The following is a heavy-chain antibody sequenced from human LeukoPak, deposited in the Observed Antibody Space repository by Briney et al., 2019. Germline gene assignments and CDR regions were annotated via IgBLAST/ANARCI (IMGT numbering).Heavy chain of an antibody. CDR1: GGTFSSYA. D-gene: IGHD6-13*01. V-gene: IGHV1-69*05. CDR3: ATPSRQQLVRDAFDI. Sequence: GASVKVSCKASGGTFSSYAISWVRQAPGQGLEWMGGIIPIFGTANYAQKFQGRVTITTDESTSTAYMELSSLRSEDTAVYYCATPSRQQLVRDAFDIWGQGTMVTVSS. CDR2: IIPIFGTA. J-gene: IGHJ3*02.